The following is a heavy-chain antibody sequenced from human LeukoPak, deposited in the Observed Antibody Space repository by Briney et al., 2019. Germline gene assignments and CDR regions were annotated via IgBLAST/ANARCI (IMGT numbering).Heavy chain of an antibody. D-gene: IGHD2-15*01. CDR2: LSSDGSIQ. CDR1: GFTFSSYA. CDR3: TKEGLGSSFSAWFDP. Sequence: GGSLRLSCAASGFTFSSYAMHWVRQAPGKGLEWVAVLSSDGSIQYYADSVKGRFTISRDTSENILYLQMNSLRPEDMGVYYCTKEGLGSSFSAWFDPWGQGALVTVSS. V-gene: IGHV3-30*04. J-gene: IGHJ5*02.